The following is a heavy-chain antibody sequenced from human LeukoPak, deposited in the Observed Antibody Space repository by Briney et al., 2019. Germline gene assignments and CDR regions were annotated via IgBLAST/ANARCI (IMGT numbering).Heavy chain of an antibody. CDR2: ISSSSSTI. J-gene: IGHJ4*02. CDR1: GFTFSSYS. CDR3: ARGVDYDSSTFYYTGVPYYFDQ. V-gene: IGHV3-48*01. D-gene: IGHD3-22*01. Sequence: GGSLRLSCAASGFTFSSYSMNWVRQAPGKGLEWVSYISSSSSTIYYADSVKGRFTISRDNAKNSLYLQMNSLRADDTAVYYCARGVDYDSSTFYYTGVPYYFDQWGQGTLVTVSS.